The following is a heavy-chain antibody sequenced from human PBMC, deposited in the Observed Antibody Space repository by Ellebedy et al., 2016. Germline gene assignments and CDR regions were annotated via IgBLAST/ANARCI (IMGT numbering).Heavy chain of an antibody. Sequence: LRLXXTVSGGSISSGAYYWTWIRQPAGKGLEWIGRIYTSGSPVYNPSLKSRVTMSIDTSKNHFSLEVNSVTAADTAVYYCASLAIPGGSDFWGQGTLVTVSS. CDR3: ASLAIPGGSDF. J-gene: IGHJ4*02. CDR1: GGSISSGAYY. D-gene: IGHD2-21*01. V-gene: IGHV4-61*02. CDR2: IYTSGSP.